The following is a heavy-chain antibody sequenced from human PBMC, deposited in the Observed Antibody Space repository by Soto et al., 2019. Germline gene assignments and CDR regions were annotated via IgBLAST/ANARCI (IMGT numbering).Heavy chain of an antibody. CDR3: ARDAAAGLNDY. V-gene: IGHV1-18*01. CDR1: GYTFTSYG. D-gene: IGHD6-13*01. J-gene: IGHJ4*02. CDR2: ISAYNGNT. Sequence: QVQLVQSGAEVKKPGASVKVSCKASGYTFTSYGISWVRQAPGQGLEWMGWISAYNGNTKYVQKFQGRVTMTTDTSTSTANMELMSLRSDDTAVYYCARDAAAGLNDYRGQGTLVTVSS.